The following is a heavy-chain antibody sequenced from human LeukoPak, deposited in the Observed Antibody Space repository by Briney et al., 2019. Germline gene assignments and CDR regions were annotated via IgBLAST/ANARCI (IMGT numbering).Heavy chain of an antibody. D-gene: IGHD3-22*01. J-gene: IGHJ3*02. CDR1: GYSFTSYW. CDR2: IYPGDSDT. V-gene: IGHV5-51*01. Sequence: GESLKISCKGSGYSFTSYWIGWVRQMPGKGLEWMGIIYPGDSDTRYSPSFQGQVTISADKSISTAHLQWSSLKASDTAIYYCARLLYYFDSSGSYYAPKAFDIWGQGTMVTVSS. CDR3: ARLLYYFDSSGSYYAPKAFDI.